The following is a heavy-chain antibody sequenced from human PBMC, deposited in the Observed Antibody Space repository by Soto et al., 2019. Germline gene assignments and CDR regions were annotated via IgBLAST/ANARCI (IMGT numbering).Heavy chain of an antibody. V-gene: IGHV1-69*01. J-gene: IGHJ6*02. CDR1: GGTFSSYA. Sequence: QVQLVQSGAEVKKPGSSVKVSCKASGGTFSSYAISWVRQAPGQGLEWMGGIIPIFGTANYAQKFQGRVTITADEYTSTAYMELSSMRSEDMAMYYCARDEARVEDSGSWYYSSGMDVWGQGTTVTVSS. D-gene: IGHD6-13*01. CDR3: ARDEARVEDSGSWYYSSGMDV. CDR2: IIPIFGTA.